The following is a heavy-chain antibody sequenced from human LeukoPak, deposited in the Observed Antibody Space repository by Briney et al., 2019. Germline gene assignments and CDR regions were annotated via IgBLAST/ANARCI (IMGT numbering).Heavy chain of an antibody. CDR2: ITSGGYT. CDR1: GFTFSSYS. J-gene: IGHJ4*02. V-gene: IGHV3-23*01. CDR3: AKDLNYGGISGFDY. Sequence: GGSLRLSCAASGFTFSSYSMSWVRHAPGKGLEWVSGITSGGYTYYADSVKGRFTISRDSSKNTLSLQMNSLRAEDTAVYYCAKDLNYGGISGFDYWGQGTLVTVSS. D-gene: IGHD4-23*01.